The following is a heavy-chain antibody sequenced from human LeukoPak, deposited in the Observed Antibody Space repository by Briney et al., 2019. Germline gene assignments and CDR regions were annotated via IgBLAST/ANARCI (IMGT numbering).Heavy chain of an antibody. Sequence: GGSLRLSCAASGFTFSSYALSWVRQAPGKGLEWVSGINGRGDGTYYADPVKGRFTISRDSSQNTLYLQMNSLRAEDTAVYYCAKDRPNGMDVWGQGTTVIVSS. V-gene: IGHV3-23*01. CDR3: AKDRPNGMDV. CDR1: GFTFSSYA. J-gene: IGHJ6*02. CDR2: INGRGDGT.